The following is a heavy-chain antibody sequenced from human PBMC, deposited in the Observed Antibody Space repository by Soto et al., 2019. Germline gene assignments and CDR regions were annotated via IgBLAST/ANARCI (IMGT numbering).Heavy chain of an antibody. Sequence: EVALLESGGGLVQPGGSLRLSCEVSGVAFSFYSMSCVRQAPGKGLEWVASISGNGATTYYAASGKGRFTFSRDNSKNTVHLQMNSLRGEDTAVYYCAKARGGFPSGWEFFDFLGQGTLVTVSS. D-gene: IGHD6-19*01. CDR1: GVAFSFYS. CDR3: AKARGGFPSGWEFFDF. CDR2: ISGNGATT. V-gene: IGHV3-23*01. J-gene: IGHJ4*02.